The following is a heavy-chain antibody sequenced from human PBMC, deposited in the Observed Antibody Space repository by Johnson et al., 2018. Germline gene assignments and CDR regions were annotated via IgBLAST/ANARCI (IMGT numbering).Heavy chain of an antibody. D-gene: IGHD6-13*01. V-gene: IGHV3-43*01. Sequence: VQLVQSGGVVVQPGGSLRLSCAASGFTSDDYSMHWVRQAPGKGLEWVSLISWDGGSTYYADSVKGRFTISRDNRKNSLDLQMNSLRTEDTALYYCAKDISRVGRAAAGTVGVKHWGQGTLVTVCS. CDR1: GFTSDDYS. CDR2: ISWDGGST. CDR3: AKDISRVGRAAAGTVGVKH. J-gene: IGHJ1*01.